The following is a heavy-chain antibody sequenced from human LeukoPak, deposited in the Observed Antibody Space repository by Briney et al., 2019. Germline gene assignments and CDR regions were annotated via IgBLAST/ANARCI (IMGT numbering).Heavy chain of an antibody. Sequence: TGGSLRLSCAASGFIFSTSWMSWVRQAPGKGLEWVATINPDGSERYYVDSVKGRFTISRDNAKNSLFLQMNSLRAEDTAVYYCTSGSGSYYYSDAFDIWGQGTMVTVSS. CDR2: INPDGSER. J-gene: IGHJ3*02. CDR1: GFIFSTSW. V-gene: IGHV3-7*01. D-gene: IGHD1-26*01. CDR3: TSGSGSYYYSDAFDI.